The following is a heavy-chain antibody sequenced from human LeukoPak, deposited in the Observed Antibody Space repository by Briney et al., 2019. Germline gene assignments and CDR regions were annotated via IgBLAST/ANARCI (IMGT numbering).Heavy chain of an antibody. CDR1: GYTFTGYY. Sequence: EASVKVSCKASGYTFTGYYIHWVRQAPGQGLEWMGWINPNSGGTNYAQKFQGRVTITTDESTSTAYMELSSLRSEDTAVYYCASASLNYFDYWGQGTLVTVSS. V-gene: IGHV1-2*02. CDR2: INPNSGGT. J-gene: IGHJ4*02. CDR3: ASASLNYFDY.